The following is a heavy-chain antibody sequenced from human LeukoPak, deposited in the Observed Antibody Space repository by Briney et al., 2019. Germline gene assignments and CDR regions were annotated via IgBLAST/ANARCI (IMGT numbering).Heavy chain of an antibody. D-gene: IGHD6-13*01. V-gene: IGHV3-23*01. J-gene: IGHJ6*02. Sequence: PGGSLRLSCAASGFTFSSYAMSWVRQAPGKGLEWVSAISGSGGSTYYADSVKGRFTISRDNSKNTLYLQMNSLRAEDTAVYYCAKEASGAGPYYYYGMDVWGQGTTVTVSS. CDR3: AKEASGAGPYYYYGMDV. CDR2: ISGSGGST. CDR1: GFTFSSYA.